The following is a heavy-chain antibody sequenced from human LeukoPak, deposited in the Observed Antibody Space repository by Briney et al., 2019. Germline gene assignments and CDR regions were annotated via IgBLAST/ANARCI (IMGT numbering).Heavy chain of an antibody. D-gene: IGHD3-22*01. J-gene: IGHJ4*02. Sequence: GGSLRLSCAASGFTVSSNYMSWVRQAPGKGLEWVSVIYSGGSTYYADSVKGRFTISRDNSKNTLYLQMISLRAEDTAVYYCARDRYYDSSGYYLDYWGQGTLVTVSS. V-gene: IGHV3-66*01. CDR3: ARDRYYDSSGYYLDY. CDR1: GFTVSSNY. CDR2: IYSGGST.